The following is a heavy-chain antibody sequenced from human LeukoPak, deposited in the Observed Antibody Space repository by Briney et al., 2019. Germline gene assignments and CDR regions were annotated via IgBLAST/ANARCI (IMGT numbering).Heavy chain of an antibody. D-gene: IGHD1-14*01. CDR3: ARGEPPGAFDI. CDR2: ISWNSGSI. J-gene: IGHJ3*02. V-gene: IGHV3-9*01. Sequence: GGSLRLSCVASGFTFDDYAMHWVRQAPGKGLEWVSGISWNSGSIGYADSVKGRFTISRDNAKNSLYLQMNSLRVEDTAVYYCARGEPPGAFDIWGQGTMVTVSS. CDR1: GFTFDDYA.